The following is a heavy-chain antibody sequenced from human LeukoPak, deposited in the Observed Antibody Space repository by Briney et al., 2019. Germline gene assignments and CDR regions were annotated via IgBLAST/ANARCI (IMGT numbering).Heavy chain of an antibody. CDR3: ARDDLIATAGTRGLDN. V-gene: IGHV4-39*07. CDR1: GGSISSSSYY. CDR2: IYYSGST. Sequence: PSETLSLTCTVSGGSISSSSYYWGWIRQPPGKGLEWIGSIYYSGSTSYNLSLKSRVTISVDTSKNQFSLKLSSVTAADTAVYYCARDDLIATAGTRGLDNWGQGTLVTVSS. D-gene: IGHD6-13*01. J-gene: IGHJ4*02.